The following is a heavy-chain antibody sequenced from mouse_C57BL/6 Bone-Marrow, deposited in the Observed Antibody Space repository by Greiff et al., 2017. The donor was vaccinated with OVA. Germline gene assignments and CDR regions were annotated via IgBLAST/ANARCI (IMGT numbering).Heavy chain of an antibody. J-gene: IGHJ2*01. CDR1: GFTFSSYA. V-gene: IGHV5-4*01. Sequence: VESGGGLVKPGGSLKLSCAASGFTFSSYAMSWVRQTPEKRLEWVATISDGGSYTYYPDNVKGRFTISRDNAKNNLYLQMSHLKSEDTAMYYCAREGYWGQGTTLTVSS. CDR3: AREGY. CDR2: ISDGGSYT.